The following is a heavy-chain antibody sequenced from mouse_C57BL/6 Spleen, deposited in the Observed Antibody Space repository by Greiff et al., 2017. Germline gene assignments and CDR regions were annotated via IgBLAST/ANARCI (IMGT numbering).Heavy chain of an antibody. CDR1: GYTFTDYY. Sequence: QVQLQQSGAELVRPGASVKLSCKASGYTFTDYYINWVKQRPGQGLEWIGRIYPGSGNTYYNEKFKGKATMTAEKSSSTAYMQLSSLTSEDSAVYFCARGDYSNYTYSMDYWGQGTSVTVSS. J-gene: IGHJ4*01. D-gene: IGHD2-5*01. CDR2: IYPGSGNT. CDR3: ARGDYSNYTYSMDY. V-gene: IGHV1-76*01.